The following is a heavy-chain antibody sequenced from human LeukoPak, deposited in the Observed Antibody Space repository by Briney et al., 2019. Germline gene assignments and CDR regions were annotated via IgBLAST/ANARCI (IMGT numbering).Heavy chain of an antibody. CDR1: GFTFSSYA. J-gene: IGHJ5*02. D-gene: IGHD3-10*01. Sequence: YPGGSLRLSCAASGFTFSSYAMYWVRQAPGKGLEWVSGIFGSGGSTHYADSVKGRFTISRDNAKNSLYLQMNSLRAEDTAVYYCARDMRRVWFGELFPWGQGTLVTVSS. V-gene: IGHV3-23*01. CDR2: IFGSGGST. CDR3: ARDMRRVWFGELFP.